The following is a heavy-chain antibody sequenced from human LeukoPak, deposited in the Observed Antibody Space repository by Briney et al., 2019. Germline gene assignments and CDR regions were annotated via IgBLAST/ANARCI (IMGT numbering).Heavy chain of an antibody. CDR2: INPNSGGT. J-gene: IGHJ4*02. CDR1: EYTFTGYY. D-gene: IGHD6-19*01. V-gene: IGHV1-2*06. Sequence: ASVKVSCKASEYTFTGYYMHWVRQAPGQGLERVGRINPNSGGTNYAQKFQGRVTMTRDTSISTAYMELSRLRSDDTAVYYCARDGRIAVAAYMPLGYWGQGTLVTVSS. CDR3: ARDGRIAVAAYMPLGY.